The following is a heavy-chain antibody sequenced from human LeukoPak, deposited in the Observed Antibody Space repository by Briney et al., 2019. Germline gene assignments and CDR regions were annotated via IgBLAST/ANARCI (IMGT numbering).Heavy chain of an antibody. J-gene: IGHJ6*03. V-gene: IGHV1-69*13. CDR1: GGTFSSYA. D-gene: IGHD6-13*01. Sequence: SVKVSCKASGGTFSSYAISWVRQAPGQGLEWMGGIIPIFGTANYAQKFQGRVTITADESTSTAYMELSSLRSEDTAVYYCARDGSSSWMGRNSQLYYYYYYMDVWGKGTTVTISS. CDR3: ARDGSSSWMGRNSQLYYYYYYMDV. CDR2: IIPIFGTA.